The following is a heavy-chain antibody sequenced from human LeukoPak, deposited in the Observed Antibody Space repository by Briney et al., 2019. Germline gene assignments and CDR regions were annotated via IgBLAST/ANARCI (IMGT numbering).Heavy chain of an antibody. V-gene: IGHV4-34*01. CDR3: ASDGLYCSGSSCYYSGMDV. Sequence: ASETLSLTCAVYGGSFSGYYWSWIRQPPGKGLEWIGEINHSGSTNYNPSLKSRVTISVDTSKNQFSLRLSSVTAADTAVYYCASDGLYCSGSSCYYSGMDVWGQGTTVTVSS. CDR2: INHSGST. D-gene: IGHD2-15*01. CDR1: GGSFSGYY. J-gene: IGHJ6*02.